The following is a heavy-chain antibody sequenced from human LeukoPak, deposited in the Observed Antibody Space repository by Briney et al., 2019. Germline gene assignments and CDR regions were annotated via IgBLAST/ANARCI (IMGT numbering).Heavy chain of an antibody. V-gene: IGHV3-23*01. CDR3: AKDLSPDYYDSSAPYYFDY. CDR1: GFTFSSYA. CDR2: ISGSGGGT. D-gene: IGHD3-22*01. J-gene: IGHJ4*02. Sequence: GGSLRLSCAASGFTFSSYAMSWVRQAPGKGLEWVSAISGSGGGTYYANSVKGRFTISRDNSKNTLYLQMNSLRAEDTAVYYCAKDLSPDYYDSSAPYYFDYWGQGTLVTVSS.